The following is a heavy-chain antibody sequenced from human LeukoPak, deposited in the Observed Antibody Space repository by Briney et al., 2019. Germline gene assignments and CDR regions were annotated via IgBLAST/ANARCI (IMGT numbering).Heavy chain of an antibody. CDR3: ARAGPGTTVSHY. J-gene: IGHJ4*02. Sequence: TSETLSLTSAVSGGYSSSFYWLRWVREPPGKGLEWIGENYHSGTTTCNASLKSRVTISGDTSKHQFSLKLSSDTAADTAVYYCARAGPGTTVSHYWGQGTLVTVSS. CDR2: NYHSGTT. V-gene: IGHV4-4*02. CDR1: GGYSSSFYW. D-gene: IGHD4-17*01.